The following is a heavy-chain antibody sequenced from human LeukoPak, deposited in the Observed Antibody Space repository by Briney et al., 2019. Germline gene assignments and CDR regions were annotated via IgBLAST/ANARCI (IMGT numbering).Heavy chain of an antibody. V-gene: IGHV4-34*01. CDR1: GGSFSGYY. D-gene: IGHD5-24*01. CDR3: ARREMAPRPFDY. J-gene: IGHJ4*02. CDR2: INHSGST. Sequence: SETLSLTCAVYGGSFSGYYWSWIRQPPGKGLEWIGEINHSGSTNYNPSLKSRVTISVDTSKNQFSLKLSSVTAADTAVYYCARREMAPRPFDYWGRGTLVTVSS.